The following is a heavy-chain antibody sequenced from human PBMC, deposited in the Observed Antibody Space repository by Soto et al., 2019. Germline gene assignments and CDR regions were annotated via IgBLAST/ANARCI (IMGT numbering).Heavy chain of an antibody. V-gene: IGHV3-30-3*01. D-gene: IGHD3-22*01. CDR2: ISYDGRNK. J-gene: IGHJ4*02. CDR1: GFTFSSYA. Sequence: QVQLVESGGGVVQPGRSLRLSCAASGFTFSSYAMHWVRQAPGKGLEWVAVISYDGRNKYYADSVKGRFTISRDNSKNTLYLQMNSLRAEDTAVYYCARDLPQEDSYYDSSGLLDYWGQGTLVTVSS. CDR3: ARDLPQEDSYYDSSGLLDY.